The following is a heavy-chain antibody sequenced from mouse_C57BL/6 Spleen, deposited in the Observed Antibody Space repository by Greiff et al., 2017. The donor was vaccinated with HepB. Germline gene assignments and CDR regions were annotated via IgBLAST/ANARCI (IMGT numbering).Heavy chain of an antibody. V-gene: IGHV1-81*01. D-gene: IGHD1-1*01. J-gene: IGHJ4*01. Sequence: VQGVESGAELARPGASVKLSCKASGYTFTSYGISWVKQRTGQGLEWIGEIYPRSGNTYYNEKFKGKATLTADKSSSTAYMELRSLTSEDSAVYFCARPVVEGYYYAMDYWGQGTSVTVSS. CDR1: GYTFTSYG. CDR2: IYPRSGNT. CDR3: ARPVVEGYYYAMDY.